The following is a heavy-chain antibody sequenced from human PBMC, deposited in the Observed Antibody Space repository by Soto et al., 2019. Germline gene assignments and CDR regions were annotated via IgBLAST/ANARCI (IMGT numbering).Heavy chain of an antibody. Sequence: ASVKVSCRASGYTVTSYGISWLRQAPGQGLEWMGWVSAYNGNTNYAQKLQGRVTMTTDTSTSTAYMELRSLRSDDTAVYYCARGGVPAARWYFDYWGQGTLVTVSS. CDR2: VSAYNGNT. V-gene: IGHV1-18*01. J-gene: IGHJ4*02. D-gene: IGHD2-2*01. CDR1: GYTVTSYG. CDR3: ARGGVPAARWYFDY.